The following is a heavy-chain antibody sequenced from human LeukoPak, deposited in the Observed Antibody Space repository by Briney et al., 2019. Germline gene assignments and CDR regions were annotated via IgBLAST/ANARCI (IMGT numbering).Heavy chain of an antibody. Sequence: PGGSLRLSCAASGFTFSSYAMSWVRQAPGKGLEWVSAISGSGGSTYYADSVKGRFTISRDNSKNTLYLEMNSLRAEDTAVYYCAKDKQYQLPQQLDYWGQGTLVTVSS. CDR2: ISGSGGST. CDR3: AKDKQYQLPQQLDY. J-gene: IGHJ4*02. D-gene: IGHD2-2*01. V-gene: IGHV3-23*01. CDR1: GFTFSSYA.